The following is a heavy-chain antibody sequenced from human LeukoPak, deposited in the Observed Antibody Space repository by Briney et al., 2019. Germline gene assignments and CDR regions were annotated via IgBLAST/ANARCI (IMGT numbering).Heavy chain of an antibody. Sequence: SETLSLTFTVSGGSITSYYWSWIRQPPGKGLEWIGYIYYSGSTNYNPSLKSRVTISVDTSKNQFSLKLKSVTAADTAVYYCAREGWFGESRLDYWGQGTLVTVSS. J-gene: IGHJ4*02. CDR3: AREGWFGESRLDY. V-gene: IGHV4-59*01. CDR2: IYYSGST. CDR1: GGSITSYY. D-gene: IGHD3-10*01.